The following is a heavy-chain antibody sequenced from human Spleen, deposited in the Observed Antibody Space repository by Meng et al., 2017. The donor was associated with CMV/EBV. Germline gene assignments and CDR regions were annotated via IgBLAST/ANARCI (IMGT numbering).Heavy chain of an antibody. CDR2: ISGSGGST. V-gene: IGHV3-23*01. CDR1: GFTFSRYW. D-gene: IGHD2-2*01. Sequence: GESLKISCAASGFTFSRYWMSWVRQAPGRGLEWVSAISGSGGSTYYADSVKGRFTISRDNSKNTLYLQMNSLRAEDTAVYYCAKAGRGGIVVVPAAFRGYGMDVWGQGTTVTVSS. J-gene: IGHJ6*02. CDR3: AKAGRGGIVVVPAAFRGYGMDV.